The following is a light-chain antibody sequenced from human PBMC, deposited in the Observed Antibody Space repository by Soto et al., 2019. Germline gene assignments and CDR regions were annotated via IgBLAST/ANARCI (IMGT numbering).Light chain of an antibody. CDR2: DDS. V-gene: IGLV3-21*02. J-gene: IGLJ3*02. CDR1: NIGSES. CDR3: QVWDDSIDHVV. Sequence: SYELTQPPSVSVAPGQTARLTCGGNNIGSESVHWYQQKPGQAPVLVVYDDSDRPSGIPERISGSTSGNTATLTISRVEAGDGADYYCQVWDDSIDHVVFGGGTKLTVL.